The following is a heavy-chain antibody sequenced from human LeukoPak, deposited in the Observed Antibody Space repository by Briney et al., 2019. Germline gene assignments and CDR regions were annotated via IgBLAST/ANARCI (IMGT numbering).Heavy chain of an antibody. Sequence: GSLRLSCAASGFTLSTYAMSWVRQAPGRGLEWVSTISGSGVSTYYADSVKGRFTVSRDNSKNTLYLQMNSLRDEDTAVYYCAKGSGVLEWLFGYWGQGTLVTVSS. CDR3: AKGSGVLEWLFGY. CDR2: ISGSGVST. J-gene: IGHJ4*02. CDR1: GFTLSTYA. D-gene: IGHD3-3*01. V-gene: IGHV3-23*01.